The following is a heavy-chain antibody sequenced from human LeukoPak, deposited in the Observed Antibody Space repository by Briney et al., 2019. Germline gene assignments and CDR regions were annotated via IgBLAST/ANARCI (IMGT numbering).Heavy chain of an antibody. CDR1: GFTLSSYA. V-gene: IGHV3-23*01. D-gene: IGHD7-27*01. CDR2: ISGRGDRS. Sequence: GGSLRLSCAASGFTLSSYAMSWVRQAPGKGLEWVSGISGRGDRSYYANSVEGRFTMSRDNFKNTLYLQMNSLRVEDTAIYYCARDSNWGSDYWGQGTLVTVSS. CDR3: ARDSNWGSDY. J-gene: IGHJ4*02.